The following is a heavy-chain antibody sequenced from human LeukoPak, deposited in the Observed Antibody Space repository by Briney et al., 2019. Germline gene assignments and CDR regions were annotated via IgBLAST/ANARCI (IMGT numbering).Heavy chain of an antibody. V-gene: IGHV3-7*01. Sequence: GGSLRPSCEASGFTFGTFWMSWVRQAPGKGLEWVANINQGGETDYVDSVKGRFTIARDDSKNLLYLQLNSLRPEDTAMYFCARDKGGMVPFDHWGQGTLVTVSS. J-gene: IGHJ4*02. CDR2: INQGGET. CDR1: GFTFGTFW. CDR3: ARDKGGMVPFDH. D-gene: IGHD3-10*01.